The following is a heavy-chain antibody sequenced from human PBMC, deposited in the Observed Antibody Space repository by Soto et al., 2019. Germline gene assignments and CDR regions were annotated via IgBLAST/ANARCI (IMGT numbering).Heavy chain of an antibody. CDR1: GHTFTAYY. Sequence: QVQLLQSGTEVKKPGASVKVSCKASGHTFTAYYIHWVRQAPGQGLEWMGWIIPDSGATKYTQKFKGRVTMTSEASINTAFLEVSRLRFDDTAVYFCARGDRISRFGVRNWLDPWGQGTLVTVSS. D-gene: IGHD3-3*01. J-gene: IGHJ5*02. CDR3: ARGDRISRFGVRNWLDP. CDR2: IIPDSGAT. V-gene: IGHV1-2*02.